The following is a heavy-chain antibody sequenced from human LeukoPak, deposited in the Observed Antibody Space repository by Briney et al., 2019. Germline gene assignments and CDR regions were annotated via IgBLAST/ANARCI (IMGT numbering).Heavy chain of an antibody. CDR3: AKDRLRFLKNWFDP. V-gene: IGHV3-11*01. Sequence: GGSLRLSCAASGFTFSDYYMSWIRQAPGKGLEWLAYISNSGDTRKYADSVTGRFTISRDNAKNSVFLQMNSLRAEDTALYYCAKDRLRFLKNWFDPWGQGTLVTVSS. J-gene: IGHJ5*02. CDR2: ISNSGDTR. D-gene: IGHD3-3*01. CDR1: GFTFSDYY.